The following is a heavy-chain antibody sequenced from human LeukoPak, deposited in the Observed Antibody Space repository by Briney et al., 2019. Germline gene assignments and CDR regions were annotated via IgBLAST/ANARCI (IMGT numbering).Heavy chain of an antibody. Sequence: PGGSLRLSCAASRFTFDEYGMSWVRQTAGKGLEWVSGINWNGRSIGYADSVKGRFTISRDNAKNSLYLQMNSLRAEDTAVYYCARRYCSGGSCYPSDYFDYWGQGTLVTVSS. J-gene: IGHJ4*02. CDR3: ARRYCSGGSCYPSDYFDY. V-gene: IGHV3-20*04. CDR2: INWNGRSI. CDR1: RFTFDEYG. D-gene: IGHD2-15*01.